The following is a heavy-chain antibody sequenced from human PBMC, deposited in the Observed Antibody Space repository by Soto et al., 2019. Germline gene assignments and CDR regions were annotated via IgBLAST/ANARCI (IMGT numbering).Heavy chain of an antibody. Sequence: QVQLVQSGAEVKKPGASVKVSCKASGYTFTSYYMHWVRQAPGQGLEWMGIINPSGGSTSYAQKCQGRVTMTRDTSASTVYMDLSSLRSEDTAVYYCARASIAVAGFDYWGQGTLVTVSS. V-gene: IGHV1-46*01. CDR3: ARASIAVAGFDY. CDR2: INPSGGST. J-gene: IGHJ4*02. CDR1: GYTFTSYY. D-gene: IGHD6-19*01.